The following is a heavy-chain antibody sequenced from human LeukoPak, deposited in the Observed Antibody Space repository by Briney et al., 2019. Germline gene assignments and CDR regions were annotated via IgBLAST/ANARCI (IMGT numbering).Heavy chain of an antibody. Sequence: ASMKVSCKASGYIFIDYYVHWVRQAPGQGLEWMGWIKPDSGGTKYAQNFQGRVTMTRDTSTNTAYMDLSRLTSDDTAVYFCARGRHFDSDGYYSAFYFDSWGQGNLLIVSS. V-gene: IGHV1-2*02. CDR1: GYIFIDYY. CDR3: ARGRHFDSDGYYSAFYFDS. D-gene: IGHD3-22*01. CDR2: IKPDSGGT. J-gene: IGHJ4*02.